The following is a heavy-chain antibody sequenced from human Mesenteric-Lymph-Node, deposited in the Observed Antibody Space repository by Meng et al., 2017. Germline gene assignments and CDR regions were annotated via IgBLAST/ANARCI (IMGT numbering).Heavy chain of an antibody. CDR3: VGGDNWALDY. CDR2: FYSDVTDT. V-gene: IGHV3-74*03. CDR1: GFVFSNYW. Sequence: GESLKISCVGSGFVFSNYWMHWVRQVPGRGLVWVSHFYSDVTDTTFADYVRGRFTISRDNAKNTLYLQTNSLRVEDTAIYYCVGGDNWALDYWGQGTLVTVSS. D-gene: IGHD1-20*01. J-gene: IGHJ4*02.